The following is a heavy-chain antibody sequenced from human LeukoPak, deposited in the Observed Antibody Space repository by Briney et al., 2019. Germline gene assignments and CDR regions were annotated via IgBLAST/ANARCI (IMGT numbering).Heavy chain of an antibody. D-gene: IGHD2-2*01. CDR2: IYSGGST. CDR1: GFTVSSNY. Sequence: GGSLRLSCAASGFTVSSNYMSWVRQAPGKGLEWVSVIYSGGSTYYADSVKGRFTISRDNSKNTLYLQMNSLRAEDTAVYYCARGGYCSSTSCYPLTGWGQGTLVTVSS. V-gene: IGHV3-53*01. J-gene: IGHJ4*02. CDR3: ARGGYCSSTSCYPLTG.